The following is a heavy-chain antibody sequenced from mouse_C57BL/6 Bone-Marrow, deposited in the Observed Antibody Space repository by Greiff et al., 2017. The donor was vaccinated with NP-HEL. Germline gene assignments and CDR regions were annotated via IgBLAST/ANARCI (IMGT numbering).Heavy chain of an antibody. CDR1: GFTFSSYA. CDR3: TRGRDYYGSRSAWFAY. CDR2: ISSGGDYT. J-gene: IGHJ3*01. D-gene: IGHD1-1*01. V-gene: IGHV5-9-1*02. Sequence: EVKLMESGEGLVKPGGSLKLSCAASGFTFSSYAMSWVRQTPEKRLAWVAYISSGGDYTYYADTVKGRFTISRDNARHTPYLQLSSLKSEDTAVYYCTRGRDYYGSRSAWFAYWGQGTLVTVSA.